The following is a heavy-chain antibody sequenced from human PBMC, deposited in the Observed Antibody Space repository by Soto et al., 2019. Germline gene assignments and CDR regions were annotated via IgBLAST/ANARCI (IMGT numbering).Heavy chain of an antibody. CDR2: IYYSGNT. CDR1: GGSISSSSYY. V-gene: IGHV4-39*02. CDR3: AREGGRYCTGGSCQFDY. D-gene: IGHD2-15*01. J-gene: IGHJ4*02. Sequence: PSETLSLTCTVSGGSISSSSYYWGWIRQPPGKGLEWIGSIYYSGNTYYTPSLKSRVTISVDTSKNQFSLKLSSVTAADTAVYYCAREGGRYCTGGSCQFDYWGQGTLVTVSS.